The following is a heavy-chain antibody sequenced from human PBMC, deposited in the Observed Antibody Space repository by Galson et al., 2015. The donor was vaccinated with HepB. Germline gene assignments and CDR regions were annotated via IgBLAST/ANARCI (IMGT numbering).Heavy chain of an antibody. D-gene: IGHD7-27*01. CDR3: AREAPGGFNWGSILDYYYGMDV. J-gene: IGHJ6*02. CDR1: GYTFTSYG. CDR2: ISAYNGNT. V-gene: IGHV1-18*01. Sequence: SVKVSCKASGYTFTSYGISWVRQAPGQGLEWMGWISAYNGNTNYAQKLQGRVTMTTDTSTSTAYMELRSLRSEDTAVYYCAREAPGGFNWGSILDYYYGMDVWGQGTTVTVSS.